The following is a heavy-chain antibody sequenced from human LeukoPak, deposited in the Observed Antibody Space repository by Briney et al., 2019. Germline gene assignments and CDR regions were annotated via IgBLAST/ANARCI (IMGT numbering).Heavy chain of an antibody. D-gene: IGHD1-26*01. V-gene: IGHV3-74*01. CDR1: GFTFSTYW. CDR3: ARDGPRAWEPGRY. J-gene: IGHJ4*02. Sequence: GGSLRLSCAASGFTFSTYWMHWVRQAPGKGLVWVSRVNGDGSSTNYADSVKGRFTISRDNAKNSLYLQMNSLRAEDTAVYYCARDGPRAWEPGRYWGQGTLVTVSS. CDR2: VNGDGSST.